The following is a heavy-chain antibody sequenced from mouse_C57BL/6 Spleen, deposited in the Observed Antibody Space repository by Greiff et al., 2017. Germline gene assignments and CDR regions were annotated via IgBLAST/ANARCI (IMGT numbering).Heavy chain of an antibody. V-gene: IGHV5-4*01. CDR3: ARDYGKDYFDY. J-gene: IGHJ2*01. Sequence: DVQLQESGGGLVKPGGSLKLSCAASGFTFSSYAMSWVRQTPEKRLEWVATISDGGSYTYYPDNVKGRFTISRDNAKNNLYLQMSHLKSEDTAMYYCARDYGKDYFDYWGQGTTLTVSS. CDR2: ISDGGSYT. CDR1: GFTFSSYA. D-gene: IGHD1-1*01.